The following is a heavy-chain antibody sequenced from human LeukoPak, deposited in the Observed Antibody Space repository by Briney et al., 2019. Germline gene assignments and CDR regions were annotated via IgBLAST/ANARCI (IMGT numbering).Heavy chain of an antibody. CDR1: GASISSYY. J-gene: IGHJ4*02. CDR3: ARGLGVVGSTRD. D-gene: IGHD1-26*01. V-gene: IGHV4-59*01. CDR2: IYDSGST. Sequence: SETLSLTCTVSGASISSYYWSWTRQPPGKGLEWIGYIYDSGSTNYNPSLKSRVTISADTSKNQFSLRLSSVSAADTAVYYCARGLGVVGSTRDWGQGTLVTVSS.